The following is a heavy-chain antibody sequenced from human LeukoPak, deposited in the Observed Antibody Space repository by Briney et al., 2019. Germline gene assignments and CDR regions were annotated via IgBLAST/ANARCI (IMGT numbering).Heavy chain of an antibody. D-gene: IGHD7-27*01. CDR3: ARPPPGPNWGIDF. V-gene: IGHV4-38-2*01. CDR2: SYRSGST. CDR1: GYSISSGFY. Sequence: SETLSLTCAVSGYSISSGFYWGWIRQPPGKGLEWIGSSYRSGSTYYNPSLKSRVTISVDTSKNQFSLILTSVTAADTAVYYCARPPPGPNWGIDFWGQGTLVPVSS. J-gene: IGHJ4*02.